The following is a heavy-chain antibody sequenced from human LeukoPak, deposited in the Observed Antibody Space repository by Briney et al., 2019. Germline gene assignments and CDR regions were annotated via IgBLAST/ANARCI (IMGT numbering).Heavy chain of an antibody. CDR1: GGSISSSNW. J-gene: IGHJ4*02. D-gene: IGHD6-19*01. CDR2: IYHSGST. CDR3: ASSYSSGWYRGEYYFDY. V-gene: IGHV4-4*02. Sequence: PSGTLSLTCAVSGGSISSSNWWSWVRQPPGKGLEWIGEIYHSGSTNYNPSLKSRVTISVDKSKNQFSLKLSSVTAADTAVYYCASSYSSGWYRGEYYFDYWGQGTLVTVSS.